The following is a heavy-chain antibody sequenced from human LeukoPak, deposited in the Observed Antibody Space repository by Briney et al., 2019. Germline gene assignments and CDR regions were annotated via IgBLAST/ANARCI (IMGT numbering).Heavy chain of an antibody. V-gene: IGHV3-23*01. CDR1: GFTFSSYA. J-gene: IGHJ1*01. CDR2: ISGRGVNT. Sequence: PGGSLTLSCAASGFTFSSYAMSWVRQAPGKGLECVSVISGRGVNTYYADSVKARFPLPRDNSKSTVYLQMSSLRVEDTAVYTCAKDWSPRWLVLRDDSEYFHPWGQGTLVSVSS. D-gene: IGHD6-19*01. CDR3: AKDWSPRWLVLRDDSEYFHP.